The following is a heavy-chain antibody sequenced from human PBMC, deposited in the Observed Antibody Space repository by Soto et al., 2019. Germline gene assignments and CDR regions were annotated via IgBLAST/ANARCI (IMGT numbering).Heavy chain of an antibody. D-gene: IGHD6-6*01. CDR2: INQDGSAK. CDR3: ARGQQLVANWLDP. Sequence: PGGSLRLSCVASEFIFNTHWMSWVRQAPGKGLEWVASINQDGSAKKYGKSVEGRFTISRDNDKNSLYLQMNNLSADDPAVYYCARGQQLVANWLDPWGHGILVTVSS. CDR1: EFIFNTHW. J-gene: IGHJ5*02. V-gene: IGHV3-7*03.